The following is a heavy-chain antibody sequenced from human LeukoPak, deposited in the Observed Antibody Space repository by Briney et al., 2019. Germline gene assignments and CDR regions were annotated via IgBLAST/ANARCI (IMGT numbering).Heavy chain of an antibody. Sequence: GGSLGLSCAASGFTVSSNYMSWVRQAPGKGLEWVANIKQDGSEKYYVDSVKGRFTISRDNAKNSLYLQMNSLRAEDTAVYYCARGGITMVRGALAYYFDYWGQGTLVTVSS. D-gene: IGHD3-10*01. CDR2: IKQDGSEK. J-gene: IGHJ4*02. CDR3: ARGGITMVRGALAYYFDY. CDR1: GFTVSSNY. V-gene: IGHV3-7*04.